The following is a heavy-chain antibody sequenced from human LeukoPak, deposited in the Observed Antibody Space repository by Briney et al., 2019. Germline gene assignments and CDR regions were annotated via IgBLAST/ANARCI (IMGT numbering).Heavy chain of an antibody. D-gene: IGHD3-16*01. J-gene: IGHJ4*02. CDR3: ARLPRGDY. Sequence: GGSLRLSCAASGVTVSSTYISWVRQAPGRGLEWVSVIYSDGRTYYADSLKGRFTISRDSSKNTVYLQMNSLRVEDTAVYYCARLPRGDYWGQGTLVTVSS. V-gene: IGHV3-53*01. CDR2: IYSDGRT. CDR1: GVTVSSTY.